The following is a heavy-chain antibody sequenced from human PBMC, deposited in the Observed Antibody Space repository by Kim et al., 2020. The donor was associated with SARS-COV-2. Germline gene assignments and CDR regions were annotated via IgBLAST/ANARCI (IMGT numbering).Heavy chain of an antibody. CDR2: TYYRSKWYN. CDR1: GDSVSSNSAA. CDR3: ARVVDPRGIAAAGGFDY. V-gene: IGHV6-1*01. D-gene: IGHD6-13*01. Sequence: SQTLSLTCAISGDSVSSNSAAWNWIRQSPSRGLEWLGRTYYRSKWYNDYAVSVKSRITINPDTSKNQFSLQLNSVTPEDTAVYYCARVVDPRGIAAAGGFDYWGQGTLVTVSS. J-gene: IGHJ4*02.